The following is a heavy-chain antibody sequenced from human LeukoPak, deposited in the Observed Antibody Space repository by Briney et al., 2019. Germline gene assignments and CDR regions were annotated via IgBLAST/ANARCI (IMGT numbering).Heavy chain of an antibody. J-gene: IGHJ4*02. CDR2: IYNADTT. Sequence: GGSLRLSCAASGFTVSSNYMSWVRQAPGKGLEWVSIIYNADTTYYADSVKGRFTISRDNSKNTLYLQMNSLRAEDTAVYYCAKDYCSSTSCGFFDYWGQGTLVTVSS. CDR1: GFTVSSNY. CDR3: AKDYCSSTSCGFFDY. V-gene: IGHV3-66*02. D-gene: IGHD2-2*01.